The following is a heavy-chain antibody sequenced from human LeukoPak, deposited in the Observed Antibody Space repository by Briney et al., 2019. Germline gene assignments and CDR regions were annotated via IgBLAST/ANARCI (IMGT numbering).Heavy chain of an antibody. CDR1: GYTFTNYG. D-gene: IGHD3-3*01. J-gene: IGHJ4*02. V-gene: IGHV1-18*01. CDR3: ARVGPDDYDFWSGYPDLFDY. CDR2: ISAYNGNK. Sequence: ASVKVSCKASGYTFTNYGISWVRQAPGQGLDWMGWISAYNGNKVYAQELQGRVTMTRDTSISTAYMELSRLRSDDTAVYYCARVGPDDYDFWSGYPDLFDYWGQGTLVTVSS.